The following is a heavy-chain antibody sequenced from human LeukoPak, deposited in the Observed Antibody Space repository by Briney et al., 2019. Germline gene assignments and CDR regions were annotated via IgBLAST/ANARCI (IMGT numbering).Heavy chain of an antibody. J-gene: IGHJ4*02. Sequence: GGSLRLSCAASGFTFSDYYMNWIRQAPGKGLEWVSYISKSGSYTNHADSVKGRFTISRDNAKNSLYLQMNSLRAEDTAVYYCARAYDSSGWYTYYFDYWGQGTLVTVSS. CDR2: ISKSGSYT. CDR1: GFTFSDYY. V-gene: IGHV3-11*05. CDR3: ARAYDSSGWYTYYFDY. D-gene: IGHD6-19*01.